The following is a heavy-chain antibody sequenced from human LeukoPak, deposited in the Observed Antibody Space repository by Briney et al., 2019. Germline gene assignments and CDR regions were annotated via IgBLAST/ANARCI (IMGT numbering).Heavy chain of an antibody. CDR1: GGTFSSYA. V-gene: IGHV1-69*05. CDR2: IIPIFGTA. D-gene: IGHD3-3*01. Sequence: SVKVSCKASGGTFSSYAISWVRQARGQGLEWMGRIIPIFGTANYAQKFQGRVTITTDESTSTAYMELSSLRSEDTAVYYCGRDAPEFWSGFDAFDIWGQGTMVTVSS. CDR3: GRDAPEFWSGFDAFDI. J-gene: IGHJ3*02.